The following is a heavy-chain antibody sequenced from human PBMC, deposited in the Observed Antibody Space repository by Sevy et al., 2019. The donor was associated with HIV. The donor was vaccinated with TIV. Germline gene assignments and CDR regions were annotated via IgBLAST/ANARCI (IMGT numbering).Heavy chain of an antibody. CDR3: AKDGRRGNLNPGLH. V-gene: IGHV3-30*18. D-gene: IGHD1-26*01. Sequence: GGSLRISCAASGFTFSSYGMHWVRQAPGKGLEWVTVISYDGSKKYYADSVKGRFTISRDNSKNTIYLQMNSLRPEDTAVYYCAKDGRRGNLNPGLHWGQGTLVTVSS. J-gene: IGHJ4*02. CDR2: ISYDGSKK. CDR1: GFTFSSYG.